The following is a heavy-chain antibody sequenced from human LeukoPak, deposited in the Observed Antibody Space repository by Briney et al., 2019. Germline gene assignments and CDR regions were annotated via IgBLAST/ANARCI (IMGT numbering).Heavy chain of an antibody. D-gene: IGHD3-10*01. Sequence: ASVKVSCKASGYTFTSYGISWVRQAPGQGLEWMGWISAYNGNTNYAQKLQGRVTMTTDTSTSTAYMELRSLRSDDTAVYYRARVGSGSYRAYYYYMDVWGKGTTVTVSS. CDR2: ISAYNGNT. J-gene: IGHJ6*03. V-gene: IGHV1-18*01. CDR1: GYTFTSYG. CDR3: ARVGSGSYRAYYYYMDV.